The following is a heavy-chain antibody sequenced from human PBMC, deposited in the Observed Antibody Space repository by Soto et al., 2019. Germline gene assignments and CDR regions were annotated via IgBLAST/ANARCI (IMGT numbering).Heavy chain of an antibody. D-gene: IGHD1-1*01. V-gene: IGHV1-8*01. CDR3: ASERTNVGDY. Sequence: QVQLVQSGAEVKKPGASVKVSCKASGYTFTSYDINWVRQATGQGLERMGRMNPNRGNTGYARMFQGRANMTRNTAMRTAYTEPSSVRSEDTAVYYCASERTNVGDYWGEGTLVTVSS. CDR1: GYTFTSYD. J-gene: IGHJ4*02. CDR2: MNPNRGNT.